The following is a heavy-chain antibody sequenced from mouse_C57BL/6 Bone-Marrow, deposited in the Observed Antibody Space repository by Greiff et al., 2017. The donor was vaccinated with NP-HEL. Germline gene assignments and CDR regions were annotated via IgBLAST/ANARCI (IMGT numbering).Heavy chain of an antibody. CDR1: GYTFTSYW. J-gene: IGHJ3*01. D-gene: IGHD2-4*01. V-gene: IGHV1-69*01. CDR3: ARSREIYYDYDGGFAY. CDR2: IDPSDSYT. Sequence: VQLQQPGAELVMPGASVKLSCKASGYTFTSYWMHWVKQRPGQGLEWIGEIDPSDSYTNYNQKFKGKSTLIVDKSSSTAYMQLSSLTSEDSAVYYCARSREIYYDYDGGFAYWGQGTLVTVSA.